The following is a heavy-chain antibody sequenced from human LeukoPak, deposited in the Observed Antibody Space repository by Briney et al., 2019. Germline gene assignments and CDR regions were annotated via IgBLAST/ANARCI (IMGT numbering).Heavy chain of an antibody. J-gene: IGHJ5*02. Sequence: SVKVSCKASGGTFSSYAISWVRQAPGQGLEWMGGIIPIFGTANYAQKFQGRVTMTTDTSTSTAYMELRRLRSDDTAVYYCARDPGSFLSGSGWLNWFEPWGQGTLVTVSS. CDR2: IIPIFGTA. CDR3: ARDPGSFLSGSGWLNWFEP. V-gene: IGHV1-69*05. CDR1: GGTFSSYA. D-gene: IGHD6-19*01.